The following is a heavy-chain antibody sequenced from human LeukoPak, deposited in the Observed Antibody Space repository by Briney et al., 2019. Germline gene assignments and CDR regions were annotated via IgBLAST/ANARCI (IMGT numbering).Heavy chain of an antibody. J-gene: IGHJ4*02. Sequence: ASVKVSCKASGYTFTDYYMHWVRQAPGQGPEWMGWIDPNSGGTVYAQKFQGRLTMARDTSINTAYMEVSGLRFDDTAVCYCARDGVVRGVIVYWGQGTLVTVSS. V-gene: IGHV1-2*02. CDR3: ARDGVVRGVIVY. CDR1: GYTFTDYY. D-gene: IGHD3-10*01. CDR2: IDPNSGGT.